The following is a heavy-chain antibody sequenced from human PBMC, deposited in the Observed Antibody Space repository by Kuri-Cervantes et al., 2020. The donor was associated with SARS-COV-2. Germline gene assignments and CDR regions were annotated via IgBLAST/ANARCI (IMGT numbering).Heavy chain of an antibody. CDR2: ISSSSSYI. Sequence: GESLKISCAASGFTFSSYSMNWVRQAPGKGLEWVSSISSSSSYIYYTDSVKGRFTISRDNAKNSLYLQMNSLRAEDTAVYYCARDYYDSSGYLVEPGDYWGQGTLVTVSS. CDR1: GFTFSSYS. D-gene: IGHD3-22*01. V-gene: IGHV3-21*04. J-gene: IGHJ4*02. CDR3: ARDYYDSSGYLVEPGDY.